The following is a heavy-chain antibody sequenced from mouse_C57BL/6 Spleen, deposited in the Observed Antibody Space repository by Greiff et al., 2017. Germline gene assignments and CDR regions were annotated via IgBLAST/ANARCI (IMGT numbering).Heavy chain of an antibody. CDR3: TTGAWFAY. CDR1: GFNIKDDY. CDR2: IEPENGDT. J-gene: IGHJ3*01. Sequence: EVQLQQSGAELVRPGASVKLSCTASGFNIKDDYMHWVKQRPEQGLEWIGWIEPENGDTEYASKFQGKATITADTSSNTAYLQLSSLTSEDTAVYYCTTGAWFAYWGQGTLVTVSA. V-gene: IGHV14-4*01.